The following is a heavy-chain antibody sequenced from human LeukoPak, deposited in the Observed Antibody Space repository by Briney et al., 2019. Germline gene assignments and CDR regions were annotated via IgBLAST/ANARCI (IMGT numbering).Heavy chain of an antibody. CDR2: IYHSGST. V-gene: IGHV4-38-2*02. Sequence: SETLSLTCTVSGYSISSGYYWGWIRQPPGKGLEWIGTIYHSGSTSYNPSFKSRVSISVDTSKNQFSLKLYSVTASDTAVYYCAGDPHYRSSIDYWGQGTLVTVSS. CDR1: GYSISSGYY. J-gene: IGHJ4*02. CDR3: AGDPHYRSSIDY. D-gene: IGHD6-19*01.